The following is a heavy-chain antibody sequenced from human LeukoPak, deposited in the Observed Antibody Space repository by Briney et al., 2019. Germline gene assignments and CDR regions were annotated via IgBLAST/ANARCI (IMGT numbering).Heavy chain of an antibody. D-gene: IGHD6-13*01. Sequence: PGGSLRLSCAASGFTFSAYTTNWVRQAPGKGLEWVSIIYSDGTTYYADSVKGRFTISRHNSRNTLYLQLNSLRTEDTAVYYCARGTTAGLFYWGQGTLATVSS. CDR2: IYSDGTT. CDR1: GFTFSAYT. V-gene: IGHV3-53*04. J-gene: IGHJ4*02. CDR3: ARGTTAGLFY.